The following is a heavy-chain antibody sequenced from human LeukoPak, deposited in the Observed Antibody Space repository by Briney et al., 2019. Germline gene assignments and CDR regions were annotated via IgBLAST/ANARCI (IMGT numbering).Heavy chain of an antibody. CDR3: AKDIRGYSSGCIDY. CDR1: GFTFDDYA. J-gene: IGHJ4*02. V-gene: IGHV3-9*03. D-gene: IGHD6-19*01. Sequence: GGSLRLSCAASGFTFDDYAMHWVRRAPGKGLEWVSGISWNSGSIGYADSVKGRFTISRDNAKNSLYLQMNSLRAEDMALYYCAKDIRGYSSGCIDYWGQGTLVTVSS. CDR2: ISWNSGSI.